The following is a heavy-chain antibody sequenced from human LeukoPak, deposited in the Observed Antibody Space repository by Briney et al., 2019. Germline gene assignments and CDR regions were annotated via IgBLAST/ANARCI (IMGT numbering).Heavy chain of an antibody. CDR1: GYTFTSYG. J-gene: IGHJ6*03. V-gene: IGHV1-18*01. CDR3: ARGTVGGNDYYYMDV. CDR2: ISGSTGNR. Sequence: ASVKVSFKASGYTFTSYGINWVRQAPGQGLEWMGWISGSTGNRKYEQKIQGRVTLTTDTSTRTAYMELRSLRSDDTAVYYCARGTVGGNDYYYMDVRGKGTTVTVSS. D-gene: IGHD4-11*01.